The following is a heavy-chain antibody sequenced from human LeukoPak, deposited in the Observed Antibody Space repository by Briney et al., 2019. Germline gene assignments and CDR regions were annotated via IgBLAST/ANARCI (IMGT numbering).Heavy chain of an antibody. J-gene: IGHJ5*02. V-gene: IGHV4-4*07. D-gene: IGHD2-2*02. CDR1: GGSISSYY. Sequence: SETLSLTCTVSGGSISSYYWSWIRQPAGKGLEWIGRIYTSGSTNYSPSLKSRVTMSVDTSKNQFSLKLSSVTAADTAVYYCARDPYCSSSSCYTNWFDPWGQGTLVTVSS. CDR3: ARDPYCSSSSCYTNWFDP. CDR2: IYTSGST.